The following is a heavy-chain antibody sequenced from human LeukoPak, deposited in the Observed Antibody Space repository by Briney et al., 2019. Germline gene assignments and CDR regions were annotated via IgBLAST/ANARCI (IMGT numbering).Heavy chain of an antibody. CDR3: AKDLDWNDVGWFDP. CDR2: ISGSGGST. Sequence: GGSLGLSCAASGFTFSSYAMSWVRQAPGKGLEWVSAISGSGGSTYYADSVKGRFTISRDNSKNTLYLQMNSLRAEDTAVYYCAKDLDWNDVGWFDPWGQGTLVTVSS. D-gene: IGHD1-1*01. V-gene: IGHV3-23*01. J-gene: IGHJ5*02. CDR1: GFTFSSYA.